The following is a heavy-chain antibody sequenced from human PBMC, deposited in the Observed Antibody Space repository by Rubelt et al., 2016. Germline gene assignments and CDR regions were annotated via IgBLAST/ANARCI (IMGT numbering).Heavy chain of an antibody. CDR2: ISAYNGNT. J-gene: IGHJ4*02. D-gene: IGHD2-15*01. CDR1: GYTFTSYG. V-gene: IGHV1-18*01. Sequence: QVQLVQSGAEVKKPGASVKVSCKASGYTFTSYGIRWVRQAPGQGPEWMGWISAYNGNTNYEQNVEGRVTRITDPSTSTAYMGLRSLRSDDTAVYYCAGDRGGYYFDYWGQGTLVTVSS. CDR3: AGDRGGYYFDY.